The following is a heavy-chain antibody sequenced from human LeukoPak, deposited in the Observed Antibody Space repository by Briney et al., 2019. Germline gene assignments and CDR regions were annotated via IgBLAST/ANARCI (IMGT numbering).Heavy chain of an antibody. J-gene: IGHJ5*02. CDR2: IYYSGST. D-gene: IGHD6-6*01. Sequence: PSETLSLTCAVYGGSFSGYYWGWIRQPPGKGLEWIGSIYYSGSTYYNPSLKSRVTISVDTSKNQFSLKLSSVTAADTAVYYCAGHHLLLWTAARPDWFDPWGQGTLVTVSS. CDR3: AGHHLLLWTAARPDWFDP. V-gene: IGHV4-39*01. CDR1: GGSFSGYY.